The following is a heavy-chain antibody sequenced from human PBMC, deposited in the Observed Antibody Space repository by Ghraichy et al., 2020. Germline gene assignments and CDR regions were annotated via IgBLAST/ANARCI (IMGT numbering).Heavy chain of an antibody. CDR2: ISAYNGNT. CDR1: GYTFTSYG. CDR3: ARDPYCSSTSCYTGFAVY. V-gene: IGHV1-18*01. D-gene: IGHD2-2*02. J-gene: IGHJ4*02. Sequence: ASVKVSCKASGYTFTSYGISWVRQAPGQGLEWMGWISAYNGNTNYAQKLQGRVTMTTDTSTSTAYMKLRSLRSDDTAVYYCARDPYCSSTSCYTGFAVYWGQGTLVTVSS.